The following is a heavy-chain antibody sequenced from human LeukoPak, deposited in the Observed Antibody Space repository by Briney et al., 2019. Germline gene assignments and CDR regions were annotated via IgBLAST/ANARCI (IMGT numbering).Heavy chain of an antibody. J-gene: IGHJ3*02. CDR2: INSDGSST. CDR1: GFTFSSYW. V-gene: IGHV3-74*01. CDR3: AKVHALWLVNDAFDI. D-gene: IGHD6-19*01. Sequence: GGSLRLSCAASGFTFSSYWMHWVRQAPGKGLVWVSRINSDGSSTTYADSVKGRFTISRDNAKNTLYLQMNSLRAEDTAVYYCAKVHALWLVNDAFDIWGQGTMVTVSS.